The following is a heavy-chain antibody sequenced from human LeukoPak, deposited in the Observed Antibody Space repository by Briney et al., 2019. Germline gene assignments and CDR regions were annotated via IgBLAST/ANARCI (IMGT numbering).Heavy chain of an antibody. CDR1: GYTFTSYG. Sequence: AAVKLSCKAYGYTFTSYGISGVRRAPGQGHECMGWISAYNGNTNYAQKLQDRVTMTTDTSTSTAYMELRSLRSDDTAVYYCARDEDTMIVAFDYWGQGTLVTVSS. CDR3: ARDEDTMIVAFDY. CDR2: ISAYNGNT. V-gene: IGHV1-18*01. D-gene: IGHD3-22*01. J-gene: IGHJ4*02.